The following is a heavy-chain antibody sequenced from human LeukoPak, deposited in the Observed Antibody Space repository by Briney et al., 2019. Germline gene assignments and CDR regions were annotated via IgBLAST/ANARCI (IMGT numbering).Heavy chain of an antibody. CDR3: ARRYYYDHSGYAY. J-gene: IGHJ4*02. V-gene: IGHV3-11*04. D-gene: IGHD3-22*01. CDR2: ISGSGSTI. Sequence: PGGSLRLSCAASGFTVSSNYMSWVRQAPGKGLEWVSYISGSGSTIYYADSVKGRFTISRDNAKNSLYLQMNSLRVDDTAVYYCARRYYYDHSGYAYWGQGTLVTVSS. CDR1: GFTVSSNY.